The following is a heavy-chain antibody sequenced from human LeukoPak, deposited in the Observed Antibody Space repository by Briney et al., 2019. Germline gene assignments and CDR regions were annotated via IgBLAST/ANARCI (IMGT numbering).Heavy chain of an antibody. V-gene: IGHV3-30*18. D-gene: IGHD4-23*01. CDR1: GFTFSSYG. CDR2: ISYDGSNK. Sequence: GRSLRLSCAASGFTFSSYGMHWVRQAPGKGLEWVAVISYDGSNKYYADSVKGRFTISRDNSKNTLYLQMNSLRAEDTAVYYCAKGPNYGGFDYWGQGTLVTVPS. J-gene: IGHJ4*02. CDR3: AKGPNYGGFDY.